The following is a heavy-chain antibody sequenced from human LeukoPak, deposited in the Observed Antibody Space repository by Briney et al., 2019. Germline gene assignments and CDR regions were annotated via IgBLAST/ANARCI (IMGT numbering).Heavy chain of an antibody. CDR3: ARQMDTAMVYYYYYMDV. D-gene: IGHD5-18*01. J-gene: IGHJ6*03. CDR1: GYSISSGYY. CDR2: IYHSGST. Sequence: SETLSLTCAVSGYSISSGYYWGWIRQPPGKGLEWIGSIYHSGSTYYNPSLKSRVPISVDTSKNQFSLKLSSATAADTAVYYCARQMDTAMVYYYYYMDVWGKGTTVTVSS. V-gene: IGHV4-38-2*01.